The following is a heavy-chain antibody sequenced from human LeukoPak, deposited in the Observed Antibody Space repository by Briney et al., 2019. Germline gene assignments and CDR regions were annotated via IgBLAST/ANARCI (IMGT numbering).Heavy chain of an antibody. D-gene: IGHD5-12*01. CDR2: ISSSSSTI. V-gene: IGHV3-48*02. J-gene: IGHJ4*02. CDR1: GFTFSSYS. Sequence: GGCLSLSCAPSGFTFSSYSMNWVRQAPGKGLGWVSYISSSSSTIYYADSVKGRFTISRDNAKNSLYLQLNSLRDEDTAVYYCARPQGVATITPDYWGQGTLVTVSS. CDR3: ARPQGVATITPDY.